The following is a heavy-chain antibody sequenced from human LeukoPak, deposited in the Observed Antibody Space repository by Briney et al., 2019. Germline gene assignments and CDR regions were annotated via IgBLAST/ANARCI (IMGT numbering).Heavy chain of an antibody. CDR2: ISAYNGNT. J-gene: IGHJ5*02. D-gene: IGHD2-2*01. V-gene: IGHV1-18*01. CDR1: GYTFTSYG. Sequence: ASVKVSYKASGYTFTSYGISWVRQAPGQGLEWMGWISAYNGNTNYAQKLQGRVTMTTDTSTSTAYMELRSLRSDDTAVYYCARVVCSSTSCYSWFDPWGQGTLVTVSS. CDR3: ARVVCSSTSCYSWFDP.